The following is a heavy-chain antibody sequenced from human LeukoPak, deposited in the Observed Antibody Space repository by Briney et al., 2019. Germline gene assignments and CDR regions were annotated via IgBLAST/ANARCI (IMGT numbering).Heavy chain of an antibody. Sequence: GGSLRLSCAASGFTVSGNYMNWVRQAPGKGLEYVSAISSNGGSTYYANSVKGRFTISRDNSKNTLYLQMGSLRAEDMAVYYCARAGDGYNFYSYYYMDVCGKGTTVTVSS. CDR3: ARAGDGYNFYSYYYMDV. D-gene: IGHD5-24*01. V-gene: IGHV3-64*01. J-gene: IGHJ6*03. CDR1: GFTVSGNY. CDR2: ISSNGGST.